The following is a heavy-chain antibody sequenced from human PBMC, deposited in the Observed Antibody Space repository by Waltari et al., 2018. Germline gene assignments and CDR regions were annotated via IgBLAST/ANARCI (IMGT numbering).Heavy chain of an antibody. D-gene: IGHD1-26*01. Sequence: QVQLVQSGAEVKKPGASVKVSCKASGYTFTGYYMHWVRQAPGQGLEWLGWINPNSGGTNYAQKFKGRVTMTRDTSISTAYMELSRLRSDDTAVYYCARRIVGAPSWAFDIWGQGTMVTVSS. J-gene: IGHJ3*02. CDR1: GYTFTGYY. CDR2: INPNSGGT. V-gene: IGHV1-2*02. CDR3: ARRIVGAPSWAFDI.